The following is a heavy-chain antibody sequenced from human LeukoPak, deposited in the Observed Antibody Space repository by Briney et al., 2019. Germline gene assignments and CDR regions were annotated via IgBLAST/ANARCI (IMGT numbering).Heavy chain of an antibody. CDR1: IGSLSNYN. Sequence: PSETLSLTCTVSIGSLSNYNWSWIRQPAGKGLEWIVRILSSGGTYYNRSLGSRVIMSIDASKNQFSLRLTPVTAPHTAVYYCARQGNYGGVWTEDYWGQGTLATVSS. CDR2: ILSSGGT. V-gene: IGHV4-4*07. D-gene: IGHD1-7*01. CDR3: ARQGNYGGVWTEDY. J-gene: IGHJ4*02.